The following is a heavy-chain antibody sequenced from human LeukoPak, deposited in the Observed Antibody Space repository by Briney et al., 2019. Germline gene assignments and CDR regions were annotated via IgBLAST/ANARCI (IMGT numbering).Heavy chain of an antibody. J-gene: IGHJ4*02. D-gene: IGHD4-23*01. CDR1: GFTFSSYE. Sequence: GGSLRLSCAASGFTFSSYEMNWVRQAPGKGLEWVSYISSSGSTIYYADSVKGRFTISRDNDKNSLYLQMNSLRAEDTAVYYCARGPGGTGVRGIRFDYWGQGTLVTVSS. V-gene: IGHV3-48*03. CDR2: ISSSGSTI. CDR3: ARGPGGTGVRGIRFDY.